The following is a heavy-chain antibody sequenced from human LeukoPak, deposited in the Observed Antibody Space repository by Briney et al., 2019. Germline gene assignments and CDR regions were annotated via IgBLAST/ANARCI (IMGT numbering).Heavy chain of an antibody. Sequence: GASVRVSCKASGYTFTNYDINWVRQAAGQGLEWMGGIIPIFGTANYAQKFQGRVTITADKSTSTAYMELSSLRSEDTAVYYCARVSGYNTQKYYFDYWGQGTLVTVSS. J-gene: IGHJ4*02. V-gene: IGHV1-69*06. CDR2: IIPIFGTA. D-gene: IGHD5-18*01. CDR1: GYTFTNYD. CDR3: ARVSGYNTQKYYFDY.